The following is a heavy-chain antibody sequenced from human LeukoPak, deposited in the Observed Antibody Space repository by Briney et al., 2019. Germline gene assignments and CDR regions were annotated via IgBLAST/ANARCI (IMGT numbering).Heavy chain of an antibody. J-gene: IGHJ4*02. Sequence: SGGSLRLSCSASGFTFSTYAMSWVRQAPGKGLEWVSAMSGNGANTYYTDSMKGRFTISRDNSKNTLYLQMNSLRAEDTAVYYCAKRMREGFLEWFFDYWGQGTLVTVSS. CDR2: MSGNGANT. D-gene: IGHD3-3*01. CDR3: AKRMREGFLEWFFDY. V-gene: IGHV3-23*01. CDR1: GFTFSTYA.